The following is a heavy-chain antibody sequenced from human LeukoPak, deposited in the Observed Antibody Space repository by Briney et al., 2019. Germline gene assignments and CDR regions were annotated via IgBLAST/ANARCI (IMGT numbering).Heavy chain of an antibody. J-gene: IGHJ4*02. CDR1: GFTVSTNY. CDR2: IYIGGST. Sequence: GGSLRLSCAASGFTVSTNYMSWVRQAPGKGVEWVSVIYIGGSTHYADSGKGRFTISRDNSKNTLYLQMNSLRAEDTAVYYCARARLDYNNYFDYWGQGTLVTVSS. CDR3: ARARLDYNNYFDY. V-gene: IGHV3-66*02. D-gene: IGHD4-11*01.